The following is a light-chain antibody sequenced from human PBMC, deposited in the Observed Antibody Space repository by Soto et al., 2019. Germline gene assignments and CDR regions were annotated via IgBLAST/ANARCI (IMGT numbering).Light chain of an antibody. Sequence: EIVLTHSPGTLSLSPGERATISCRASQSVSDSFLAWYQQKPGQAPRLLIHGASTRATGIPDRFSGSGSGTDFTLTIIRLEPEDFAVYYCQQYSGSPRTFGQGTKVDIK. CDR2: GAS. V-gene: IGKV3-20*01. CDR3: QQYSGSPRT. CDR1: QSVSDSF. J-gene: IGKJ1*01.